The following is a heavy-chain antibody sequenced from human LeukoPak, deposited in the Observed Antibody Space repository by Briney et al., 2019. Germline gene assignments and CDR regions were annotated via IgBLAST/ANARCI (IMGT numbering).Heavy chain of an antibody. CDR2: ISGSGGST. Sequence: GGSLRLSCAASGFTFSTCWMTWVRQAPGKGLEWVSTISGSGGSTYYADSVKGRFTITRDNSKNTLYLQMNSLRAEDTAVYYCASYDSSGYYHYFDYWGQGTLVTVSS. V-gene: IGHV3-23*01. J-gene: IGHJ4*02. D-gene: IGHD3-22*01. CDR1: GFTFSTCW. CDR3: ASYDSSGYYHYFDY.